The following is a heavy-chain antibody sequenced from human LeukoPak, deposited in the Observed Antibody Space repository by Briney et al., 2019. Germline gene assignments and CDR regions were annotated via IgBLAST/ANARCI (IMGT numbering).Heavy chain of an antibody. D-gene: IGHD2-2*01. Sequence: SETLPLTCTVSGGSISSYYWTWIRQSPGKGLEWIGYIYFTGTTHYNPSLKSRLSISVDTSNNQFSLRLSSVTAADTAVYYCARLADCLGSSCYAGYFYYYYYMDVWGRGTTVTVSS. V-gene: IGHV4-59*08. CDR3: ARLADCLGSSCYAGYFYYYYYMDV. J-gene: IGHJ6*03. CDR1: GGSISSYY. CDR2: IYFTGTT.